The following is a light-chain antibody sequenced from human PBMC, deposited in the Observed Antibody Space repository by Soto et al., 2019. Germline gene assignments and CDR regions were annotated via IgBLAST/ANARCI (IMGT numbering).Light chain of an antibody. CDR1: SSDVGGYNY. Sequence: QSALTQPASVSGSPGQSITISCTGTSSDVGGYNYVSWYQQHPGKAPKLMIYDVSNRPSGVSNRFSGSKSGNTASLTISGPQADDEADYYCSSYTSSSTLAVFGTGTKLTVL. J-gene: IGLJ1*01. V-gene: IGLV2-14*01. CDR3: SSYTSSSTLAV. CDR2: DVS.